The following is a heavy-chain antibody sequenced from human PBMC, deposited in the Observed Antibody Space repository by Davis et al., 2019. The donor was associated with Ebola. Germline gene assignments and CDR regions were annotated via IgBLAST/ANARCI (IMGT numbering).Heavy chain of an antibody. J-gene: IGHJ4*02. D-gene: IGHD6-13*01. CDR1: GFTFSSYA. CDR3: AKLSSSWRLGYFDY. Sequence: GESLKISCAASGFTFSSYAMSWVRQAPGKGLEWVSAISGSGGSTYYADSVKGRFTISRDNSKNTLYLQMNSLRAEDTAVYYCAKLSSSWRLGYFDYWDQGTLVTVSS. V-gene: IGHV3-23*01. CDR2: ISGSGGST.